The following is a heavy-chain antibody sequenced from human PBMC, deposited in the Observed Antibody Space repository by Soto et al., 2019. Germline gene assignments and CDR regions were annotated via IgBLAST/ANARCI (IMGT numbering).Heavy chain of an antibody. CDR1: GFTLSNYG. V-gene: IGHV3-30*18. CDR2: ISYDGSNK. Sequence: QSVGSLRLSCVASGFTLSNYGMHWVRQAPGKGLEWVAVISYDGSNKYYADSVKGRFTISRDNSKNTLYLQMTSLRTEDTALYYCAKLDEGGLQYAYYAMDVWGQGTTVTVSS. D-gene: IGHD2-15*01. CDR3: AKLDEGGLQYAYYAMDV. J-gene: IGHJ6*02.